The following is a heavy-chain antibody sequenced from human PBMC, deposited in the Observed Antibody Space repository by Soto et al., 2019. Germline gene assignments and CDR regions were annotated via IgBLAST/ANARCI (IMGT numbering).Heavy chain of an antibody. CDR2: IIPIFGTA. D-gene: IGHD3-22*01. CDR3: ASFAGRIEYYYDSSGPQDDAFDI. CDR1: GGTFSSYA. Sequence: SVKVSCKASGGTFSSYAISWVRQAPGQGLEWMGGIIPIFGTANYAQKFQGRVTITADESTSTAYMELSSLRSEDTAVYYCASFAGRIEYYYDSSGPQDDAFDIWGQGTMVTVSS. J-gene: IGHJ3*02. V-gene: IGHV1-69*13.